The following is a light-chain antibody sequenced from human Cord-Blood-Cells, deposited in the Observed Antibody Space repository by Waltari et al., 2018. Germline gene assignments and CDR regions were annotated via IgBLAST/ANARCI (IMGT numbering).Light chain of an antibody. CDR1: TLSSYY. CDR2: GKN. V-gene: IGLV3-19*01. Sequence: SSELTQYPAVSVALGQTVRITCQGDTLSSYYATRYQQKPRQAPVLVIYGKNNRPSGIADRFAGSSSGNTASLTITGAQAEDEADYYCNSRDSSGNHLVFGGGTKLTVL. CDR3: NSRDSSGNHLV. J-gene: IGLJ3*02.